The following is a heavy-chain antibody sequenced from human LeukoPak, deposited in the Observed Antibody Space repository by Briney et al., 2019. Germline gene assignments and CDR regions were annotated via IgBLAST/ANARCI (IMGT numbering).Heavy chain of an antibody. Sequence: GGSLSLSCAASGFTFSNNAMSWVRQAPGKGLEWVSAISASGGSTYYADSVKGRFTISRDNSRNTLYLQMNSLRADDTAQYYGAIGPRPFAYWGQGTVVTVSS. V-gene: IGHV3-23*01. CDR1: GFTFSNNA. CDR3: AIGPRPFAY. CDR2: ISASGGST. J-gene: IGHJ4*02.